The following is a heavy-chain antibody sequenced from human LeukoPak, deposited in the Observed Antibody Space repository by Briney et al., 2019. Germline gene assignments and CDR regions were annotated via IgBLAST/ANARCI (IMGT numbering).Heavy chain of an antibody. CDR3: AREVVIFPDYYYYGMDV. V-gene: IGHV3-11*01. Sequence: GSXXLXCXASGFPFRDYYMTWIRQAPGKGLEWISYISRSGDSLYYADSVEGRFTISRDNAKNSLFLQMNSLRADDTAVYYCAREVVIFPDYYYYGMDVWGQGTTVTVSS. J-gene: IGHJ6*02. CDR2: ISRSGDSL. CDR1: GFPFRDYY. D-gene: IGHD3-9*01.